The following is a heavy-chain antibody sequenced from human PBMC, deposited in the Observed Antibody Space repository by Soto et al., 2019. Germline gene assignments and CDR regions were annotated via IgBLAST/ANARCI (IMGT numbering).Heavy chain of an antibody. CDR3: ATEPSSGIAARGWYEG. CDR1: GYTLTELS. V-gene: IGHV1-24*01. D-gene: IGHD6-13*01. J-gene: IGHJ4*02. Sequence: ASVKVSCKVSGYTLTELSMHWVRQAPGKGLEWMGGFDPEDGETIYAQKFQGRVTMTEDTSTDTAYMELSSLRSEDTAVYYCATEPSSGIAARGWYEGWGQGTLVTVSS. CDR2: FDPEDGET.